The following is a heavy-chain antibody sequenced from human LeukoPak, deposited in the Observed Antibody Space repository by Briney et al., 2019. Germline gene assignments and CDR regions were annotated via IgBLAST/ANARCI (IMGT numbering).Heavy chain of an antibody. CDR3: ARVLDSSGYYYGFDP. D-gene: IGHD3-22*01. CDR2: INHSGST. V-gene: IGHV4-34*01. CDR1: GGSFSGYY. J-gene: IGHJ5*02. Sequence: SETLSLTCAVYGGSFSGYYWSWIRQPPGKGLEWIGEINHSGSTNYNPSLKSRVNISVDTSKNQFSLKLSSVTAADTAVYYCARVLDSSGYYYGFDPWGQGTLVTVSS.